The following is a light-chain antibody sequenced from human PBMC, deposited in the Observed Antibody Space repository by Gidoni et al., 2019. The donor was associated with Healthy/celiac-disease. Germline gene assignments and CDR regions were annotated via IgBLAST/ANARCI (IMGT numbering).Light chain of an antibody. CDR2: GAS. CDR1: QSVRSN. V-gene: IGKV3D-15*01. Sequence: EIVMTQSPATLSVSPGERATLSCRASQSVRSNVAWYQQKPGQAPRLPIYGASTRATGIPARFSGSGSGTEFTLTISSLQSEDCAVYYCQQYNNWPPVTFGQGTRLEIK. J-gene: IGKJ5*01. CDR3: QQYNNWPPVT.